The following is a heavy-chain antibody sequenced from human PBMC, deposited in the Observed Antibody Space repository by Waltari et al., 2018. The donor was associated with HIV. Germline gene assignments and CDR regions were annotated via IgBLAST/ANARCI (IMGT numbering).Heavy chain of an antibody. CDR1: GYTFTGYY. D-gene: IGHD6-19*01. J-gene: IGHJ6*02. V-gene: IGHV1-2*02. Sequence: VQLVQSGAEVKKPGASVKVSCKASGYTFTGYYMHWVRQAPGQGLEWMGWINPKSDGTNHAQKVQGRVTMTRDTSTSTAYMELSRLRSDDTALYYCARDRIAVTGSYYYGMDVWGQGTTVTVSS. CDR2: INPKSDGT. CDR3: ARDRIAVTGSYYYGMDV.